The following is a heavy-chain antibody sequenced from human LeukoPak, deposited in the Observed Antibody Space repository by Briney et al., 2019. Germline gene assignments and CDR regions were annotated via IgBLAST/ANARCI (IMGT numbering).Heavy chain of an antibody. J-gene: IGHJ4*02. V-gene: IGHV3-23*01. CDR2: ISGSGGST. CDR1: GFTFSSYA. Sequence: GGSLRLSCAASGFTFSSYAMSWVRQAPGKGLEWVSAISGSGGSTYYVDSVKGRFTISRDNSKNTLYLQMNSLRAEDTAVYYCAKVLLGYCSSTSGYTTYYFDRWGQGTLVTVSS. D-gene: IGHD2-2*02. CDR3: AKVLLGYCSSTSGYTTYYFDR.